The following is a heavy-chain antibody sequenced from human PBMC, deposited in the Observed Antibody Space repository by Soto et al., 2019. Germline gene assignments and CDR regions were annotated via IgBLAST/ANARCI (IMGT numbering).Heavy chain of an antibody. D-gene: IGHD5-12*01. J-gene: IGHJ4*02. CDR3: AREAVGYSGYVIDY. Sequence: SETLSLTCAVSGDSISSSNWWSCVRQPPGKGLEWIGEIYHSETSNYNPSLKSRVTISVDKSKNQFSLKLSSVTAADTAVYYCAREAVGYSGYVIDYWGQGTLVT. CDR2: IYHSETS. CDR1: GDSISSSNW. V-gene: IGHV4-4*02.